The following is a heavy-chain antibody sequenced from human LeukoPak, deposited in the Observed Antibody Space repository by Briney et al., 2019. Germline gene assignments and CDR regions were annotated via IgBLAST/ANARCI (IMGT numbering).Heavy chain of an antibody. CDR2: ISGSGGST. J-gene: IGHJ4*02. V-gene: IGHV3-23*01. D-gene: IGHD6-13*01. Sequence: PGGSLRLPCAASGFTFSSYAMSWVRQAPGKGLEWVSAISGSGGSTYYADSVKGRFTISRDNSKNTLYLQMNSLRAEDTAVYYCAKDRGYSSSWSPFDYWGQGTLVTVSS. CDR3: AKDRGYSSSWSPFDY. CDR1: GFTFSSYA.